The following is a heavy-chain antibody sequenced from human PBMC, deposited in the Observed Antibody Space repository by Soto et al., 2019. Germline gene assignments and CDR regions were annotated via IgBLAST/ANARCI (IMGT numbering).Heavy chain of an antibody. J-gene: IGHJ4*02. CDR2: ISVYNGNV. V-gene: IGHV1-18*01. Sequence: QVQLVQSGAEVKKPGASVKISCKASGFPFSNSGIAWVRQAPGQGLEWMAWISVYNGNVNYAQALQDRVTLTTDTSTNTAYMELRSLRSDDTAVYYCARQMVLLFLPAFWGQGTLVTVSS. CDR3: ARQMVLLFLPAF. CDR1: GFPFSNSG. D-gene: IGHD2-8*01.